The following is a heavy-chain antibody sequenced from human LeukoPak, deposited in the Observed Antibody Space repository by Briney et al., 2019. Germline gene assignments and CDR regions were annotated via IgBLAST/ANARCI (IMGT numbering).Heavy chain of an antibody. D-gene: IGHD3-10*01. Sequence: VSVKVSCKASGYTFTSYGISWVRQAPGQGLEWMGWISAYNGNTNYAQKLQGRVTMTTDTSTSTAYMELRSLRSDDTAVYYCAREAITMARGPRWFDPWGQGTLVTVSS. CDR1: GYTFTSYG. J-gene: IGHJ5*02. CDR2: ISAYNGNT. CDR3: AREAITMARGPRWFDP. V-gene: IGHV1-18*04.